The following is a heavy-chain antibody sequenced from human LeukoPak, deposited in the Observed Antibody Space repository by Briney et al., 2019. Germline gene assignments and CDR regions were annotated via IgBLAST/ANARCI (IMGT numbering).Heavy chain of an antibody. CDR2: MYHSGNT. D-gene: IGHD6-6*01. CDR1: GGSISSNNW. J-gene: IGHJ1*01. Sequence: SGTLSLTCAVFGGSISSNNWWSWVRQPPGKGLEWIGEMYHSGNTNYNLSLKSRVTMSVDKSKNQFSLKLTSVTAADTAVYYCARDVGARLPGYWGQGTLVTVSS. V-gene: IGHV4-4*02. CDR3: ARDVGARLPGY.